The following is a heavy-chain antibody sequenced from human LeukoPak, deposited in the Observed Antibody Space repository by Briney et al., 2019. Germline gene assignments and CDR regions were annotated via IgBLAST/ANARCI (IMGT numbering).Heavy chain of an antibody. CDR2: ARNKPKGYTT. V-gene: IGHV3-72*01. D-gene: IGHD1-7*01. J-gene: IGHJ1*01. CDR3: ATVEGNYGH. Sequence: GGSLRLSCEVFGFTFSDHYMDWVRQAPGKGLEWVGRARNKPKGYTTVYAASVKGRFTISRDDSKDSLYQQMNSLKTDDTAVYYCATVEGNYGHWGQGTLVTVSS. CDR1: GFTFSDHY.